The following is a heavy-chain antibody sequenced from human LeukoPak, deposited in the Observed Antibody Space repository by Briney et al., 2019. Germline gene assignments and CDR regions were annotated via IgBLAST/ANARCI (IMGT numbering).Heavy chain of an antibody. J-gene: IGHJ4*02. CDR3: ARDQAVTYYYGSGGFDY. D-gene: IGHD3-10*01. CDR1: GFTFSYFD. Sequence: GGSLRLSCAASGFTFSYFDMHWVRQAPGKGLEWVSVIYSGGSTYYADSVKGRFTISRDNSKNTLYLQMNSLRAEDTAVYYCARDQAVTYYYGSGGFDYWGQGTLVTVSS. CDR2: IYSGGST. V-gene: IGHV3-66*01.